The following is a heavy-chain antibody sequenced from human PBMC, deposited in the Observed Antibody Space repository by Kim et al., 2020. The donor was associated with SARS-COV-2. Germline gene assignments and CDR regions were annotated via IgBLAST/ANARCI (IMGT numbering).Heavy chain of an antibody. D-gene: IGHD3-22*01. V-gene: IGHV1-69*04. CDR3: ARDYYDSSGYLDAFDI. Sequence: SVKVSCKASGGTFSSYTISWVRQAPGQGLEWMGRIIPILGIANYAQKFQGRVTITADKSTSTAYMELSSLRSEDTAVYYCARDYYDSSGYLDAFDIWGQGTMVTVSS. CDR1: GGTFSSYT. J-gene: IGHJ3*02. CDR2: IIPILGIA.